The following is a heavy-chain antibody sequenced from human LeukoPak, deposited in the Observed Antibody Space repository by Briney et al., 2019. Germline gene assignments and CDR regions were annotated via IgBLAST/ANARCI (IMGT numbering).Heavy chain of an antibody. J-gene: IGHJ4*02. Sequence: PGGSLRLSCAASGFTFSSYAMSWVRQAPGKGLEWVSAISGSRGSTYYADSVKGRFTISRDNSKNTLYLQMNSLRAEDTAVYYCAKATLSSSGYYYFDYWGQGTLVTVSS. V-gene: IGHV3-23*01. CDR2: ISGSRGST. CDR1: GFTFSSYA. CDR3: AKATLSSSGYYYFDY. D-gene: IGHD3-22*01.